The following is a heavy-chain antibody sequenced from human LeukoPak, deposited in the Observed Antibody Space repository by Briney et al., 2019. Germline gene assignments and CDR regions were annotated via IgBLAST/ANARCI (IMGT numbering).Heavy chain of an antibody. D-gene: IGHD3-10*01. CDR3: ARRVGGFGESASNWFDP. CDR1: GRPISSSIYY. J-gene: IGHJ5*02. CDR2: MSYSRST. Sequence: SETLSLTCTVSGRPISSSIYYWGWIRQPPGKGLEWLGRMSYSRSTYYTPSLQNRHTISEDTSQNEFALKLSSVTAADTAVYCCARRVGGFGESASNWFDPWGQGTLVSVSS. V-gene: IGHV4-39*01.